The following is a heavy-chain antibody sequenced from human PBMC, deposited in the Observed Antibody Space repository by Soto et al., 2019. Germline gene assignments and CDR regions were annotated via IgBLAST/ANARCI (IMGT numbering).Heavy chain of an antibody. Sequence: GGSLRLSCAASGFTVSSNYMSWVRQAPGKGLEWVSVIYSGGSTYYADSVKGRFTISRDNSKNTLYLQMNSLRAEDTAVYYCARVILGAYFDYWGQGTLVTVSS. CDR1: GFTVSSNY. V-gene: IGHV3-53*01. J-gene: IGHJ4*02. CDR2: IYSGGST. D-gene: IGHD3-16*01. CDR3: ARVILGAYFDY.